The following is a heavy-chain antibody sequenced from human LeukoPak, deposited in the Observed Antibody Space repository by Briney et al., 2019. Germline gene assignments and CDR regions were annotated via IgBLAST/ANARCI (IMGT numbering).Heavy chain of an antibody. J-gene: IGHJ5*02. CDR1: GGSISSYY. Sequence: SETLSLTCTVSGGSISSYYWSWIRQPPGKGLEWIGYIYYSGGTNYNPSLKSRVTISVDTSKNQFSLKLSSVTAADTAVYYCARGRGSGRYWFDPWGQGTLVTVSS. D-gene: IGHD6-19*01. CDR3: ARGRGSGRYWFDP. CDR2: IYYSGGT. V-gene: IGHV4-59*01.